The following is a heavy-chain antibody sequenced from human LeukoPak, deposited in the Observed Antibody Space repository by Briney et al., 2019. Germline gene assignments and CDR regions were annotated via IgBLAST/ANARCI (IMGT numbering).Heavy chain of an antibody. CDR1: GFTFDDYA. V-gene: IGHV3-9*01. Sequence: GGSLRLSCAASGFTFDDYAMQWVRLSPGKGLEWVSRIDWNSRITVYADSVRGRFTISRDNAKNSLYLQMNSLRPEDTALYYCARDRRPLTGYNAQDYWGQGTLVTVSS. D-gene: IGHD3-9*01. CDR3: ARDRRPLTGYNAQDY. J-gene: IGHJ4*02. CDR2: IDWNSRIT.